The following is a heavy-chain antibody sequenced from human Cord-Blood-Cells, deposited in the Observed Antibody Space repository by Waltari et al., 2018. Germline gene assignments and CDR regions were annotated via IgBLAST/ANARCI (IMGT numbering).Heavy chain of an antibody. V-gene: IGHV4-39*01. J-gene: IGHJ4*02. Sequence: QLQLQESGPGLVKPSETLSITCTVTGGSISSSSYYWGWLRPHPGKGLEWIGSIYYSGSTYYNPSLKSRVTISVDTSKNQFSLKLSSVTAADTAVYYCARLGDSSSWPVPFDYWGQGTLVTVSS. CDR3: ARLGDSSSWPVPFDY. D-gene: IGHD6-13*01. CDR1: GGSISSSSYY. CDR2: IYYSGST.